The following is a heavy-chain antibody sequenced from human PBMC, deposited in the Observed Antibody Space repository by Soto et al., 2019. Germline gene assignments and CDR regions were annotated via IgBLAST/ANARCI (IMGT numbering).Heavy chain of an antibody. V-gene: IGHV1-2*02. J-gene: IGHJ4*02. CDR2: IRPKSGGT. Sequence: ASVKVSCKASGDTFINYYMHWVRQAPGEVFEWMGRIRPKSGGTNYAQKFQGRVNMTWDTSVKTAYMELSSLMSEDTAVYYCARPPGYISDWYYFDLWGQGTQVTVSS. D-gene: IGHD3-9*01. CDR1: GDTFINYY. CDR3: ARPPGYISDWYYFDL.